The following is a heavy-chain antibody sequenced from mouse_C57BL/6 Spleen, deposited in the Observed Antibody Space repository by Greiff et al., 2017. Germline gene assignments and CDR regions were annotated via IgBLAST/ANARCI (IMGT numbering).Heavy chain of an antibody. J-gene: IGHJ1*03. CDR3: ARIPYYGSSYWYFDV. CDR2: IWSGGST. V-gene: IGHV2-2*01. Sequence: VQLQQSGPGLVQPSQSLSITCTVSGFSLTSYGVHWVRQSPGKGLEWLGVIWSGGSTDYNAAFISRLSISKDNSKSQVFFKMNSLQADDTAIYYCARIPYYGSSYWYFDVWGTGTTVTVSS. CDR1: GFSLTSYG. D-gene: IGHD1-1*01.